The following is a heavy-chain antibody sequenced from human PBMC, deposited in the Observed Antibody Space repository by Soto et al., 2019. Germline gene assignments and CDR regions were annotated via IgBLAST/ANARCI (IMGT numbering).Heavy chain of an antibody. CDR1: GGTFSSYA. CDR3: ARGKAYCGGDCPYGMDV. Sequence: QVQLVQSGAEVKKPGSSVKVSCKASGGTFSSYAISWVRQAPGQGLEWMGGIIPIFGTANYAQKFQGRVTITADESTSTDYMELSSLRSEDTAVYYCARGKAYCGGDCPYGMDVWGQGTTVTVSS. CDR2: IIPIFGTA. D-gene: IGHD2-21*02. V-gene: IGHV1-69*12. J-gene: IGHJ6*02.